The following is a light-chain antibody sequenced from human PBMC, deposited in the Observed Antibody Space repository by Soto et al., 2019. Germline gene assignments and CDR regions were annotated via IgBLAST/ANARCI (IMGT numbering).Light chain of an antibody. CDR1: QDISNY. Sequence: DVQMTQSPSSLSASVGDRVTITCQASQDISNYLNWYQQKPGKAPKLLIYDATNLETGVPSRFSGSGSGTDFTSTISSLQHEDIATYDCQQHDNLPITFGQGTKLEIK. J-gene: IGKJ2*01. V-gene: IGKV1-33*01. CDR2: DAT. CDR3: QQHDNLPIT.